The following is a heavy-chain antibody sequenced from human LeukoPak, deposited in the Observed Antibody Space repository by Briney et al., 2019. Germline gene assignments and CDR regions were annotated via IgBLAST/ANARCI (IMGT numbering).Heavy chain of an antibody. CDR3: ARDWYSSSSMALFDY. D-gene: IGHD6-6*01. J-gene: IGHJ4*02. CDR1: GFTFSSYA. Sequence: GRSLRLSCAASGFTFSSYAMHWVRQAPGKGLEWVAVISYDGSNKYYADSVKGRFTISRDNSKNTLYLQMNSLRAEDTAVYYCARDWYSSSSMALFDYWGQGTLVTVSS. CDR2: ISYDGSNK. V-gene: IGHV3-30-3*01.